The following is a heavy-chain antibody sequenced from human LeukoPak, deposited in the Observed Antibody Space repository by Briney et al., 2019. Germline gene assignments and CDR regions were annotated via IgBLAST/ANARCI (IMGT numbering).Heavy chain of an antibody. D-gene: IGHD3-10*01. CDR2: ISSNGGST. CDR3: ARDWGAYGSGSYYPPAY. Sequence: GGSLRLSCAASGFTLSSYAMHWVRQAPGKGLEYVSAISSNGGSTYYANSVKGRFTISRDNSKNTLYLQMGSLRAEDMAVYYCARDWGAYGSGSYYPPAYWGQGTLVTVSS. CDR1: GFTLSSYA. J-gene: IGHJ4*02. V-gene: IGHV3-64*01.